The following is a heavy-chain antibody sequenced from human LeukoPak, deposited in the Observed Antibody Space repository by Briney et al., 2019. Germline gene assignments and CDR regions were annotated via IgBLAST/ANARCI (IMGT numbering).Heavy chain of an antibody. CDR2: IYYSGST. V-gene: IGHV4-39*07. CDR3: ARPNIVVVPATRKGTNWFDP. J-gene: IGHJ5*02. Sequence: SETLSLTCTVSGGSISSSSYYWGWIRQPPGEGLEWIGSIYYSGSTYYNPSLKSRVTISVDTSKNQFSLKLSSVTAADTAVYYCARPNIVVVPATRKGTNWFDPWGQGTLVTVSS. D-gene: IGHD2-2*01. CDR1: GGSISSSSYY.